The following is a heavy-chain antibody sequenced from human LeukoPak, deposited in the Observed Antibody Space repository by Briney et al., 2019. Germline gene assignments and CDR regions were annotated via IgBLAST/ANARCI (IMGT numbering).Heavy chain of an antibody. J-gene: IGHJ4*02. V-gene: IGHV3-49*04. D-gene: IGHD3-9*01. CDR3: TRDWGDYDILTGPSDY. CDR2: IRSKAYGGTT. Sequence: GGSLRLSCTASGFTFGDYAMSWVRQAPGKGLEWVGFIRSKAYGGTTEYAASVKGRFTISRDDSKSIAYLQMNSLKTEDTAVYYCTRDWGDYDILTGPSDYWGQGTLVTVSS. CDR1: GFTFGDYA.